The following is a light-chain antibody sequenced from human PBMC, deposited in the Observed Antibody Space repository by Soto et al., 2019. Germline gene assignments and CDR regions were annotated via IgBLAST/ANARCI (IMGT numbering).Light chain of an antibody. J-gene: IGKJ2*01. V-gene: IGKV3-11*01. CDR2: DAS. CDR3: QQRSNWTYT. CDR1: QSVSSY. Sequence: EIVLTQSPATLSLSPGERATLSCRASQSVSSYLAWYQQKPDQAPRLLIYDASNRATGIPARFSGSGSGTDFTLTISSLEPEDFAVYYCQQRSNWTYTFGQGTKLEIK.